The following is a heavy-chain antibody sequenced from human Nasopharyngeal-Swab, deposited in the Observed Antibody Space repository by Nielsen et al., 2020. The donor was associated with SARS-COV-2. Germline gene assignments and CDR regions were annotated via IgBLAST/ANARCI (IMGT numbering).Heavy chain of an antibody. CDR3: AKEGIVGGSPLLVCFDC. CDR1: GFTFSSYG. Sequence: GGSLRLSCAASGFTFSSYGMHWVRQVPGKGLEWVSGISGSGDNRYYAASVKGRFTISRDNSKNTLYLQMNSLRAEDTAVYYCAKEGIVGGSPLLVCFDCWGQGTLVTVSS. J-gene: IGHJ4*02. V-gene: IGHV3-23*01. CDR2: ISGSGDNR. D-gene: IGHD1-26*01.